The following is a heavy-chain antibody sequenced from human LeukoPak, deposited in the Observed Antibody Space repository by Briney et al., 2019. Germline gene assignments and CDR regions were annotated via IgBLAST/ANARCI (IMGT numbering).Heavy chain of an antibody. CDR1: GGSISSSSYY. Sequence: SETLSLTCTVSGGSISSSSYYWGWIRQPPGKGLEWIGSIYYSGSTYYNPSLKSRVTISVDTSKNQFSLKLSSVTAADTAVYYCARSYQTYYYDSSGYYPFDYWGQGTLVTVSP. J-gene: IGHJ4*02. CDR3: ARSYQTYYYDSSGYYPFDY. V-gene: IGHV4-39*01. D-gene: IGHD3-22*01. CDR2: IYYSGST.